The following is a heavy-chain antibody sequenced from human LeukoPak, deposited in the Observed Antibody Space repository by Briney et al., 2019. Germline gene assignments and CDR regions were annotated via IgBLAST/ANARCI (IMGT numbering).Heavy chain of an antibody. V-gene: IGHV1-18*01. CDR2: ISAYNGNT. J-gene: IGHJ6*02. CDR1: GYTFTSYG. CDR3: ARDRAKTGYCRGGSCPNYYYYGMDV. D-gene: IGHD2-15*01. Sequence: ASVKVSCKASGYTFTSYGISWVRQAPGQGLEWMGWISAYNGNTNYAQKLQGRVTMTTDTSTSTAYMELRSLRSDDTAVYYCARDRAKTGYCRGGSCPNYYYYGMDVWGQGTTVTVSS.